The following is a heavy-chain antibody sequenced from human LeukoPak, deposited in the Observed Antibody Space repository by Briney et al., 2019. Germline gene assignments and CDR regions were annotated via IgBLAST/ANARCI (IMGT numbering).Heavy chain of an antibody. CDR3: ARDEKLNYDSSGYASENFDY. CDR2: INPNSGGT. D-gene: IGHD3-22*01. V-gene: IGHV1-2*02. CDR1: GYTFTSYG. Sequence: ASVKVSCKASGYTFTSYGISWVRQAPGQGLEWMGWINPNSGGTNYAQKFQGRVTMTRDTSISTAYMELSRLRSDDTAVYYCARDEKLNYDSSGYASENFDYWGQGTLVTVSS. J-gene: IGHJ4*02.